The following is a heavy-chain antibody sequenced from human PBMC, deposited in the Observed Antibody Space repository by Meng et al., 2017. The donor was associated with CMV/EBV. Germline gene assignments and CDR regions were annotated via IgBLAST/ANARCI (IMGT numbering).Heavy chain of an antibody. J-gene: IGHJ4*02. CDR3: ARDLTGQYCGSTSCYQDD. V-gene: IGHV3-48*03. CDR1: GFTFSSYE. Sequence: GESLKISCAASGFTFSSYEMNWVRQAPGKGLEWVSYISSSGSTIYYADSVKGRFTISRDNAKNSLYLQMNSLRAEDTAVYYCARDLTGQYCGSTSCYQDDWGQGTLVTVSS. CDR2: ISSSGSTI. D-gene: IGHD2-2*01.